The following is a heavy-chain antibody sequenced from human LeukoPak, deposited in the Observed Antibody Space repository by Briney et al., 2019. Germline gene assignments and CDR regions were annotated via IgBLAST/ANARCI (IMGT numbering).Heavy chain of an antibody. CDR1: GXSITSGGYY. V-gene: IGHV4-31*03. J-gene: IGHJ4*02. CDR2: IYKTGST. CDR3: ARDVLR. Sequence: SETLSLTCTVSGXSITSGGYYWSWIRQRPGKGLEWIGYIYKTGSTYYNPSLKSRVTMSVDTSRNQFSLKLNSVTAADTAVYYCARDVLRWGQGILVTVSS.